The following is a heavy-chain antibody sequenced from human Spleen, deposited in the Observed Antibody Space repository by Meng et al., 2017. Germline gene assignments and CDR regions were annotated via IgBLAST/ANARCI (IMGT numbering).Heavy chain of an antibody. D-gene: IGHD4-11*01. Sequence: QVQLRRWGGGLLKPSETLSLTCVVSGGSFSDYYWSWIRQPPGKGLEWIGEINHSGSTNYNPSLESRATISVDTSQNNLSLKLSSVTAADSAVYYCARGPTTMAHDFDYWGQGTLVTVSS. CDR1: GGSFSDYY. CDR3: ARGPTTMAHDFDY. CDR2: INHSGST. J-gene: IGHJ4*02. V-gene: IGHV4-34*01.